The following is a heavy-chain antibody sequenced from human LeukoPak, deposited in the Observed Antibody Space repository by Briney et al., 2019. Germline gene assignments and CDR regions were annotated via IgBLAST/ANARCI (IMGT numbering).Heavy chain of an antibody. CDR1: GGSISSGGYY. D-gene: IGHD2-15*01. CDR2: IYHSGST. Sequence: SETLSLTCTVSGGSISSGGYYWSWIRQPPGKGLEWIGYIYHSGSTYYNPSLKSRVTISVDRSKNQFSLKLSSVTAADTAVYYCARSVAATPLNDYWGQGTLVTVSS. J-gene: IGHJ4*02. CDR3: ARSVAATPLNDY. V-gene: IGHV4-30-2*01.